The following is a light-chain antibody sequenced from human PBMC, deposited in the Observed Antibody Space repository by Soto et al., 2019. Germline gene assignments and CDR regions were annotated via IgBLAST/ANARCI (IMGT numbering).Light chain of an antibody. CDR2: GAS. CDR1: QSVSSN. Sequence: EIVMTQSPATLSVSPGERATLSCRASQSVSSNFAWYQQKPGQAPRLLIYGASTRATGIPASFSGSGSGTEFTLTISSLQSEDFAVYYCQQYDNWPWTFCQGTKVEIK. V-gene: IGKV3-15*01. CDR3: QQYDNWPWT. J-gene: IGKJ1*01.